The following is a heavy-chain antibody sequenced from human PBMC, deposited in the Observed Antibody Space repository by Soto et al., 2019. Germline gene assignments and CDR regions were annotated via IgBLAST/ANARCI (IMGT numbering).Heavy chain of an antibody. CDR2: INHIGST. J-gene: IGHJ4*02. V-gene: IGHV4-61*01. Sequence: SQTLSLTCAVSGGSVSSDSHYWSWIRQPPVKGLEWIGDINHIGSTNYNPSLKSRVAISVDTSKNQFSLKLSSVTAADTAVYYCARGGAAALVRWGQGTLVTAPQ. D-gene: IGHD6-13*01. CDR3: ARGGAAALVR. CDR1: GGSVSSDSHY.